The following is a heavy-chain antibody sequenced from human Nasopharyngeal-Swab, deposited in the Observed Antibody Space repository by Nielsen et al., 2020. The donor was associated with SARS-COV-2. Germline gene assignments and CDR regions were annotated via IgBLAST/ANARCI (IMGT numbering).Heavy chain of an antibody. J-gene: IGHJ3*02. V-gene: IGHV3-9*01. D-gene: IGHD2-21*02. CDR3: AKDLTRGDFVTSNAFDI. CDR1: GFTFSDYY. CDR2: ISWNSGSI. Sequence: GGSLRLSCAASGFTFSDYYMSWIRQAPGKGLEWVSHISWNSGSIGYAASVRGRFTISRDNAKNSLYLEMSSLRAEDSALYYCAKDLTRGDFVTSNAFDIWGQGTLVTVSS.